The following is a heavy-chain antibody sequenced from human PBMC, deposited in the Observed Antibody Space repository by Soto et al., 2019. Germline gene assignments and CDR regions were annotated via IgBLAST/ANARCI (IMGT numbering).Heavy chain of an antibody. CDR3: ARGPVEFGYCSSTSCLYDY. CDR2: MNPNSGNT. D-gene: IGHD2-2*01. V-gene: IGHV1-8*01. CDR1: GYTFTSYD. Sequence: QVQLVQSGAEVKKPGASVKVSCKASGYTFTSYDINWVRQATGQGLEWMGWMNPNSGNTGYAQKFQGRVTMTRNTSISTAYMELSSLRSEDTAVYYCARGPVEFGYCSSTSCLYDYWGQGTLVTVSS. J-gene: IGHJ4*02.